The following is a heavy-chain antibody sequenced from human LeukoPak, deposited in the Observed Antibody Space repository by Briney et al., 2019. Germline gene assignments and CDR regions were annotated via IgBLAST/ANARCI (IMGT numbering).Heavy chain of an antibody. CDR1: GYTFTGYY. CDR3: ARFFTVRIAAAKD. Sequence: GASVKVSCKASGYTFTGYYMHWVRQAPGQGLEWMGWINPNSGGTNYAQKFQGRVTMTRDTPISTAYMELSRLRSDDTAVYYCARFFTVRIAAAKDWGQGTLVTVSS. V-gene: IGHV1-2*02. D-gene: IGHD6-13*01. J-gene: IGHJ4*02. CDR2: INPNSGGT.